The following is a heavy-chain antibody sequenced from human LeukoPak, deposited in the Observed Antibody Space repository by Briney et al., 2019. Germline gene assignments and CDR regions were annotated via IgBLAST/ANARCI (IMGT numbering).Heavy chain of an antibody. CDR1: GGSFSGYY. CDR3: ARPEAAADY. CDR2: INHSGST. Sequence: SETLSLTCAVYGGSFSGYYWSWIRQPPGKGLEWIGEINHSGSTNYNPSLKSRVTISVDTSKNQFSLKLSSVTAADTAVYYCARPEAAADYWGQGTLVTVSS. J-gene: IGHJ4*02. V-gene: IGHV4-34*01. D-gene: IGHD6-13*01.